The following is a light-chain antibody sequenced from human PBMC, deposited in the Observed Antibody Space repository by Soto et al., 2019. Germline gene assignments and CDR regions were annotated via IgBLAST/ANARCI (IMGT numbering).Light chain of an antibody. J-gene: IGLJ1*01. Sequence: QSVLTQPASVSGSPGQSITIPCTGTSGDVGGYNLVSWYQRHPGKAPKLMIYEVTERPSGVSNRFSGSKSGNTASLTISGLQPDDEADYYCCSYAGNSEVFGTEPKVTVL. CDR2: EVT. V-gene: IGLV2-23*02. CDR1: SGDVGGYNL. CDR3: CSYAGNSEV.